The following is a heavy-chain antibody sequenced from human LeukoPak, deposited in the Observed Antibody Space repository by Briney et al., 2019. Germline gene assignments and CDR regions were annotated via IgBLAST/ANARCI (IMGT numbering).Heavy chain of an antibody. V-gene: IGHV1-69*01. Sequence: SVKVSCKASGGTFSSYAISWVRQAPGQGLEWMGGIIPIFGTANHAQKFQGRVTITADESTSTAYMELSSLRSEDTAVYYCAREGVEQWLVGRLDVWGKGTTVTVSS. CDR3: AREGVEQWLVGRLDV. D-gene: IGHD6-19*01. CDR1: GGTFSSYA. CDR2: IIPIFGTA. J-gene: IGHJ6*04.